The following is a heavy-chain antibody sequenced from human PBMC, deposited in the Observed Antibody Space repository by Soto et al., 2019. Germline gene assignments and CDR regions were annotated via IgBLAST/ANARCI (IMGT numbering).Heavy chain of an antibody. CDR3: ARGLGRFGELSLFDP. CDR2: IYHSGST. V-gene: IGHV4-4*02. D-gene: IGHD3-10*01. Sequence: QVQMQESGPGVVKPSWTLSLTCAVSSGSISSSNWWSWVRQPPGKGLEWIGEIYHSGSTNYNPSLKSRVTISVDKSKNQFSLKLSSVTAADTAVYYCARGLGRFGELSLFDPWGQGTLVTVSS. CDR1: SGSISSSNW. J-gene: IGHJ5*02.